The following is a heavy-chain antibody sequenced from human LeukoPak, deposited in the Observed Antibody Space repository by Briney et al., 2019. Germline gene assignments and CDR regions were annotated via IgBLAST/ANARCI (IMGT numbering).Heavy chain of an antibody. V-gene: IGHV3-7*01. D-gene: IGHD6-13*01. Sequence: AGGSLRLSCLASGFSFSSYWMNWVRQAQGKGPQWLASIKQDGSQTYYVDSVKGRFTISRDNAKNSLYLQMNSLRAGDTAVYYCATDAVGDSWSDYWGQGTLVTVSS. CDR2: IKQDGSQT. J-gene: IGHJ4*02. CDR1: GFSFSSYW. CDR3: ATDAVGDSWSDY.